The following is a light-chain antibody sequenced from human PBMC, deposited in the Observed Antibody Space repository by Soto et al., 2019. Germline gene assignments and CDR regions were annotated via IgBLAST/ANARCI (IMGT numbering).Light chain of an antibody. CDR3: TSYTSSGTYV. Sequence: QSVLTQPASVSGSPGQSITISCTGTNSDVGGYNYVSWYQQHPGKAPKPMIYDVSNRPSGVSNRFSGSKFGNTASLTISGLQAEDEADYYCTSYTSSGTYVFGTGTKLTVL. J-gene: IGLJ1*01. V-gene: IGLV2-14*01. CDR1: NSDVGGYNY. CDR2: DVS.